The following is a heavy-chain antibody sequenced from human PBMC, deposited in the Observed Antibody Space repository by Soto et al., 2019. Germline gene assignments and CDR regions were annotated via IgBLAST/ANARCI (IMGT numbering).Heavy chain of an antibody. CDR1: GDTFAFYS. D-gene: IGHD3-10*01. Sequence: QVQLVQSGAEVKRPGSSVKVSCKASGDTFAFYSINWVRQAPGLGLEWMGRINPILSMSNYAQRFQGRVTMTADKSTSTAYMVLNRLRSEDTAMYYCATIYGSGYRAFDYWGQGALVTVSS. V-gene: IGHV1-69*02. CDR3: ATIYGSGYRAFDY. J-gene: IGHJ4*02. CDR2: INPILSMS.